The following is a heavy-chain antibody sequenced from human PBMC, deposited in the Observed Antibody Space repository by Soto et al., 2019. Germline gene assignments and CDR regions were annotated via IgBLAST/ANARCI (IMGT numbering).Heavy chain of an antibody. D-gene: IGHD6-13*01. CDR2: IRSKAYGGTT. CDR3: TRFIYSSSSDHDYYYMDV. Sequence: HPGGSLRLSCTASGFTFGDYAMSWFRQAPGKGLEWVGFIRSKAYGGTTEYAASVKGRFTISRDDSKSIAYLQMNSLKTEDTAVYYCTRFIYSSSSDHDYYYMDVWGKGTTVTVSS. CDR1: GFTFGDYA. V-gene: IGHV3-49*03. J-gene: IGHJ6*03.